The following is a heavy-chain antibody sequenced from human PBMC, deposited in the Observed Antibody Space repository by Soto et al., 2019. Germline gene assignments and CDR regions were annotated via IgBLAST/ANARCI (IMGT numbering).Heavy chain of an antibody. CDR2: INRNSGSI. J-gene: IGHJ1*01. CDR3: VKDESINWYSGHFRH. CDR1: GFTFDDYA. Sequence: LRLSCAASGFTFDDYAMHWVRQVPGKGLEWVSGINRNSGSIGYGDSVKGRFAISRDNAKNSLHLQMNSLSAEDTAFYYCVKDESINWYSGHFRHWGQGTLVTVSS. D-gene: IGHD6-13*01. V-gene: IGHV3-9*01.